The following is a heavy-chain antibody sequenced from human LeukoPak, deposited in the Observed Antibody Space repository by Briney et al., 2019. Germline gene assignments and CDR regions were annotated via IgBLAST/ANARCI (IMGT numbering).Heavy chain of an antibody. CDR3: ARGWELLLFLDY. Sequence: QAPGKGLEXGGGSIPIFGTANYAQKFQGRVTITADESTSTAYMELSSLRSEDTAVYYCARGWELLLFLDYSGQGTLVTVSS. CDR2: SIPIFGTA. J-gene: IGHJ4*02. V-gene: IGHV1-69*01. D-gene: IGHD1-26*01.